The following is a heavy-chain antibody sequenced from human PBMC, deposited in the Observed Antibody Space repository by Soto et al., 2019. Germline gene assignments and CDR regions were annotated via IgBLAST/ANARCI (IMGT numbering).Heavy chain of an antibody. CDR2: ISGSGGST. D-gene: IGHD3-22*01. CDR3: AKDLSDDSSGYYYPCFDY. Sequence: EVQLLESGGGLVQPGGSLRLSCAASGFTFSSYAMSWVRQAPGKGLEWVSAISGSGGSTYYADSVKGRFTISRDNSKNTLYLQMNSLRAEDTAVYYCAKDLSDDSSGYYYPCFDYWGQGTLVTVSS. CDR1: GFTFSSYA. J-gene: IGHJ4*02. V-gene: IGHV3-23*01.